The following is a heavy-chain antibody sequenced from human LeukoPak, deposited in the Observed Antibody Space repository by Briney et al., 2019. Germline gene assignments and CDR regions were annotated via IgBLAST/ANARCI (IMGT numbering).Heavy chain of an antibody. CDR2: ISSNGGST. Sequence: GGSLRLSCSASGFTFSSYAMHWVRQAPGKGLEYVSAISSNGGSTYYADSVKGRFTISRDNSENTLYLQMSSLRAEDTAVYYCGADFWSGYYTGYYYYYGMDVWGQGTTVTVSS. J-gene: IGHJ6*02. D-gene: IGHD3-3*01. CDR3: GADFWSGYYTGYYYYYGMDV. V-gene: IGHV3-64D*09. CDR1: GFTFSSYA.